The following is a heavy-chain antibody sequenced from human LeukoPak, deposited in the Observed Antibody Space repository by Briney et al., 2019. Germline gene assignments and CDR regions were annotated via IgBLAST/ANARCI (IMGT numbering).Heavy chain of an antibody. J-gene: IGHJ4*02. V-gene: IGHV4-34*01. CDR2: IDHTGSI. CDR1: AGSFTGYY. Sequence: SETLSLTCAVTAGSFTGYYWSWVRQPPGKGLEWIGEIDHTGSISYNPSLRSRVTISVNTFKNQFSLNLRSVTAADRAIYYCARGGYCPGSHYRYWGQGTLVTVSS. D-gene: IGHD2-8*02. CDR3: ARGGYCPGSHYRY.